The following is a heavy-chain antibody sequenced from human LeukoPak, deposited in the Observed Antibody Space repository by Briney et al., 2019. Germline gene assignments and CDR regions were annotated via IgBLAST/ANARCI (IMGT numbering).Heavy chain of an antibody. CDR2: ISLTGLT. CDR3: SRENGAFSPFGY. D-gene: IGHD2-8*01. Sequence: PSGTLSLTCGVSGGSISNTNWWSWVRHPPGQGLEWIGEISLTGLTHYNPSLESRVTVSLDKSKNQLSLNLTSVTAADTAVYYCSRENGAFSPFGYWGQGTLVTVSS. J-gene: IGHJ4*02. V-gene: IGHV4-4*02. CDR1: GGSISNTNW.